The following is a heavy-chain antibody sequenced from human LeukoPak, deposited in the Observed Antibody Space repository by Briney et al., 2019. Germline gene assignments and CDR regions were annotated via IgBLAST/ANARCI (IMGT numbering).Heavy chain of an antibody. CDR2: ISVSGTTI. CDR3: AKGTWESGYDTFDY. J-gene: IGHJ4*02. Sequence: GGSLRLSCAASGFTFSDYEMNWVRQAPGKGLEWLSHISVSGTTIHYADSVKGRFTISRDNSKNTLYLQMNSLRAEDTAVYYCAKGTWESGYDTFDYWGQGTLVTVSS. V-gene: IGHV3-23*01. CDR1: GFTFSDYE. D-gene: IGHD5-12*01.